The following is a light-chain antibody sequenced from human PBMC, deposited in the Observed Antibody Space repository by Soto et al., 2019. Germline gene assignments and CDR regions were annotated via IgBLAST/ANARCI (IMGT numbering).Light chain of an antibody. Sequence: DIQMTQSPSSLSASVGYRFAITCRASQSISSYLNWYQHKPGRGPTLLIYAASSLQSGVPSRFSGSGSGTDFTLTIGSLQPEDFATYYCQQTSSSPWTFGQGTTGDIK. CDR1: QSISSY. CDR3: QQTSSSPWT. J-gene: IGKJ1*01. CDR2: AAS. V-gene: IGKV1-39*01.